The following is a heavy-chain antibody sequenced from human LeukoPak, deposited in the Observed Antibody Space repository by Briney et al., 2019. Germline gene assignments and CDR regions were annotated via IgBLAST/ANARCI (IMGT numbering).Heavy chain of an antibody. V-gene: IGHV3-21*01. CDR3: ASRLIAVAGDDAFDI. CDR1: GFTFSSYS. Sequence: GGSLRLSCAASGFTFSSYSMNWVRQAPGKGLEWVSSISSSSSYIYYADSVKGRFTISRDNAKNSLYLQMNSLRAEDTAVYYRASRLIAVAGDDAFDIWGQGTMVTVSS. CDR2: ISSSSSYI. J-gene: IGHJ3*02. D-gene: IGHD6-19*01.